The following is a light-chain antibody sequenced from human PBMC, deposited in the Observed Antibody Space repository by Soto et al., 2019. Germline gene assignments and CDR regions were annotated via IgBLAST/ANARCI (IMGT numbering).Light chain of an antibody. Sequence: DIQMTQSPSSLSASVGDRVTMTCRASQSINSYLNWYQLKVGKAPKLLIFAASTLQSGVPSRLSGSGFGTDFTLNIRSLKPAHFTTDSCKQRYSHSITFGGRTKV. CDR3: KQRYSHSIT. J-gene: IGKJ4*01. CDR1: QSINSY. CDR2: AAS. V-gene: IGKV1-39*01.